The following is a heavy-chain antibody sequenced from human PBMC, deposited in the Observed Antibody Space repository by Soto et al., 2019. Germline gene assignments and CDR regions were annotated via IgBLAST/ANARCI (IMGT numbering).Heavy chain of an antibody. Sequence: QVQLVQSGAEVQKPGSSVKVSCKASGGTFSSYAISWVRQAPGQGLEWMGGIIPIFGTANYAQKFQGRVTITADKSTSTAYMELSSLRSEDTAVYYCARGPPLWFGELLRDYYYYGMDVWGQGTTVTVSS. CDR3: ARGPPLWFGELLRDYYYYGMDV. CDR1: GGTFSSYA. J-gene: IGHJ6*02. V-gene: IGHV1-69*06. D-gene: IGHD3-10*01. CDR2: IIPIFGTA.